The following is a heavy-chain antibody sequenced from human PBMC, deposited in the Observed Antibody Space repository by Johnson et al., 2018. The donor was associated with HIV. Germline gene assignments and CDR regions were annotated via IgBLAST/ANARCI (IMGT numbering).Heavy chain of an antibody. CDR1: GFTFDDYG. V-gene: IGHV3-20*04. CDR3: ARDWDYYDSSGYDYAYMADAFDI. CDR2: INWNGGTT. Sequence: VQVVESGGGLVQPGGSLRLSCAASGFTFDDYGMSWVRQCPGKGLEWVSGINWNGGTTAYADSVKGRFTISRDTAKKSLYLQRNSLRAEDTALYYCARDWDYYDSSGYDYAYMADAFDIWGQGTMVTVSS. D-gene: IGHD3-22*01. J-gene: IGHJ3*02.